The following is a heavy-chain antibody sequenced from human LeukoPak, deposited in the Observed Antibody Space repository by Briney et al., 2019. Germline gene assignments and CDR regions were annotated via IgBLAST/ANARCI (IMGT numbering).Heavy chain of an antibody. CDR2: IYYSGST. V-gene: IGHV4-59*01. D-gene: IGHD3-22*01. J-gene: IGHJ1*01. CDR1: GGSISSYY. Sequence: SETMSLTCTVSGGSISSYYWSWIRQPPGKGLEWIGYIYYSGSTNYNPSLTSRVTISVYTSKNQFSLKLSSVTAADTAVYYCARLKYYYDSSGYRAEYFQHWGQGTLVTVSS. CDR3: ARLKYYYDSSGYRAEYFQH.